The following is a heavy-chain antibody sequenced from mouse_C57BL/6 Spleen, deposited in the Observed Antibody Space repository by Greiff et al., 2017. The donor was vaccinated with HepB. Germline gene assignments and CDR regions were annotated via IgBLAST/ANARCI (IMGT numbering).Heavy chain of an antibody. CDR2: IRNKANGYTT. D-gene: IGHD4-1*01. CDR1: GFTFTDYY. J-gene: IGHJ3*01. CDR3: ASARFWDEGFAY. V-gene: IGHV7-3*01. Sequence: EVKLVASGGGLVQPGGSLSLSCAASGFTFTDYYMRWVRQPPGKALEWLGFIRNKANGYTTEYSASVKGRFTISRDNSQSILYLQMNALRAEDSATYYCASARFWDEGFAYWGQGTLVTVAA.